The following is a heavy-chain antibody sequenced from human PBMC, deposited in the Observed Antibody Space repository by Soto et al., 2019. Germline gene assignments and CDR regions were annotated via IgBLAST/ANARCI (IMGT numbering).Heavy chain of an antibody. J-gene: IGHJ6*02. D-gene: IGHD2-15*01. V-gene: IGHV1-69*13. CDR3: ARDGAGCSGGSCYYPPGMDV. Sequence: SVKVSCKASGGTFSSYAISWVRQAPGQGLEWMGGIIPIFGTANYAQKFQGRVTITADESTSTAYMELSSLRSEDTAVYYCARDGAGCSGGSCYYPPGMDVWGQGTTVTVSS. CDR2: IIPIFGTA. CDR1: GGTFSSYA.